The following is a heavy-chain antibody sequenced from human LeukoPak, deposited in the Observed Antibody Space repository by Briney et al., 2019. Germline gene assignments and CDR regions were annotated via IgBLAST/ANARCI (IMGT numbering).Heavy chain of an antibody. V-gene: IGHV4-38-2*01. CDR3: AGLDIVVVPAAQFRGDAFDI. D-gene: IGHD2-2*01. CDR1: GYSISSGYY. CDR2: IYHSGST. Sequence: SETLSLTCAVSGYSISSGYYWGWIRQPPGKGLEWIGSIYHSGSTYYNPSLKSRVIISVDTSKNQFSLKLSSVTAADTAVYYCAGLDIVVVPAAQFRGDAFDIWGQGTMVTVSS. J-gene: IGHJ3*02.